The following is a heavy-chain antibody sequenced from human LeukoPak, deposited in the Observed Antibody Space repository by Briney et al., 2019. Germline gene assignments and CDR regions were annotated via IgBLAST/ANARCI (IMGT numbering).Heavy chain of an antibody. CDR3: ATLTVRGVINI. CDR2: IQSKADGGTT. Sequence: GGSLRLSCAASGFTFSNTWMNWVRQAPGKGLEWVGRIQSKADGGTTEYAAPVKGRFTISRDDSKTTLYLQMNSLKTEDTAVYYCATLTVRGVINIWGQGTLVTVSS. J-gene: IGHJ4*02. V-gene: IGHV3-15*01. D-gene: IGHD3-10*01. CDR1: GFTFSNTW.